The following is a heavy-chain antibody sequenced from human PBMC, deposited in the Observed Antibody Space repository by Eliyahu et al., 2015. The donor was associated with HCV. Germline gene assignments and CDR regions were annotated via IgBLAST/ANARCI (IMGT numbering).Heavy chain of an antibody. CDR1: GYSFTSYW. J-gene: IGHJ5*02. Sequence: EVQLVQSGAEVKKPGESLRISCKGSGYSFTSYWISWVRQMPGKGLAWMGRIDPSDSXTXYSPSFQGHVTISADKSISTAYLQWSSLKASDTAMYYCARVPVGAVAGTGWFDPWGQGTLVTVSS. CDR3: ARVPVGAVAGTGWFDP. CDR2: IDPSDSXT. V-gene: IGHV5-10-1*01. D-gene: IGHD6-19*01.